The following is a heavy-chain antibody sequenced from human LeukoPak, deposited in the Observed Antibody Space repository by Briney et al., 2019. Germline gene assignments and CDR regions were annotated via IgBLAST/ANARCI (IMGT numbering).Heavy chain of an antibody. V-gene: IGHV3-74*01. CDR2: ISTDGKST. CDR1: GFTFSNYW. J-gene: IGHJ6*02. CDR3: VRDYQFIQEV. D-gene: IGHD2-2*01. Sequence: GGSLRLSCAASGFTFSNYWMLWVRQAPGKGLMWVSLISTDGKSTRYAESVKGRFTISRDNAKNALYLQMDILRVEDTALYFCVRDYQFIQEVWGQGTTVTVSS.